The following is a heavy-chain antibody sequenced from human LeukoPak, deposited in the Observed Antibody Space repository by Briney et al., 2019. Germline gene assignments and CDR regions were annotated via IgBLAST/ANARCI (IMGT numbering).Heavy chain of an antibody. D-gene: IGHD2-2*01. CDR1: GGTFSSYA. Sequence: AASVKVSCKASGGTFSSYAISWVRQAPGQGLEWMGRIIPIFGIANYAQEFQGRVTITADKSTSTAYMELSSLRSEDTAVYYCARVDAGYCSSTSCPPVYWGQGTLVTVSS. CDR3: ARVDAGYCSSTSCPPVY. J-gene: IGHJ4*02. V-gene: IGHV1-69*04. CDR2: IIPIFGIA.